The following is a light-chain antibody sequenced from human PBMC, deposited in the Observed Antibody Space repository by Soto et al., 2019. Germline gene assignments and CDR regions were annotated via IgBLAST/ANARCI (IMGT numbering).Light chain of an antibody. J-gene: IGLJ2*01. CDR1: SSNIGAGYD. CDR3: QSYDSSLSGRV. Sequence: HSVLTQPHSVSGAPGQRVTISSTGRSSNIGAGYDVHWYQQLPGTAPKLLIYGNSNRPSGVPDRFSGSKSGTSASLAITGLQAEDQADYYCQSYDSSLSGRVFGGGTKLTVL. CDR2: GNS. V-gene: IGLV1-40*01.